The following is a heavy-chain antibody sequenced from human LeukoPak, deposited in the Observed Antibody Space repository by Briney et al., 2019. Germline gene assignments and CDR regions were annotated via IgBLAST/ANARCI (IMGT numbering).Heavy chain of an antibody. CDR2: ISYDGSNK. CDR1: GFTFSSYA. Sequence: GGSLRLSCAASGFTFSSYAMHWVRQAPGKGLEWVAVISYDGSNKYYADSVKGRFTISRDNSNNTLYLQMNSLRAEDTAVYYCARKDDILTGYFDYWGQGTLVTVSS. CDR3: ARKDDILTGYFDY. J-gene: IGHJ4*02. D-gene: IGHD3-9*01. V-gene: IGHV3-30-3*01.